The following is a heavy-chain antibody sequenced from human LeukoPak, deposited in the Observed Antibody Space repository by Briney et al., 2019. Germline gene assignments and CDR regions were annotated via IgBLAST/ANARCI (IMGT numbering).Heavy chain of an antibody. Sequence: GGSLRLSCAASGFTFSSYAMHWVRQAPGKGLEWVSSISRNSRHVYYGGSVWGRFTISRDDARNSLFLEMNSLRAEDMAVYYCVRDFMGMGGTTAYLHYWGQGTLVTVSS. CDR3: VRDFMGMGGTTAYLHY. J-gene: IGHJ1*01. CDR1: GFTFSSYA. D-gene: IGHD1-26*01. V-gene: IGHV3-21*01. CDR2: ISRNSRHV.